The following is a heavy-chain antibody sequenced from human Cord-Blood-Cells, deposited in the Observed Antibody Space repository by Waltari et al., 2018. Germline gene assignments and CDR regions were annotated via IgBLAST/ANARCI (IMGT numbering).Heavy chain of an antibody. CDR3: AKGAIWSGYLY. D-gene: IGHD3-3*01. Sequence: QVQLVESGGGVVQPGGSLRLSCAASGFPFSSYGMHWVRQAPGKGLEWVAFIRYDGSNKYYADSVKGRFTISRDNSKNTLYLQMNSLRAEDTAVYYCAKGAIWSGYLYWGQGTLVTVSS. V-gene: IGHV3-30*02. J-gene: IGHJ4*02. CDR1: GFPFSSYG. CDR2: IRYDGSNK.